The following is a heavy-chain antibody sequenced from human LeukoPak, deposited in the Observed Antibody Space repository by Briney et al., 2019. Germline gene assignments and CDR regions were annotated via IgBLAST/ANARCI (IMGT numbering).Heavy chain of an antibody. CDR3: AKEQNWNYGRYYFDY. CDR2: IIPIFGTA. Sequence: SVMVSCKASGGTFSSYAISWVRQAPGQGLEWMGGIIPIFGTANYAQKFQGRVTITADESTSTAYMELSSLRSEDTAVYYCAKEQNWNYGRYYFDYWGQGTLVTVSS. D-gene: IGHD1-7*01. V-gene: IGHV1-69*01. J-gene: IGHJ4*02. CDR1: GGTFSSYA.